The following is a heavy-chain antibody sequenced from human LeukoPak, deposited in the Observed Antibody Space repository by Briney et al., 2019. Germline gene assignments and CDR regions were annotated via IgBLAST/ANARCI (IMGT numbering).Heavy chain of an antibody. CDR3: ARDPSDGYNAPDI. D-gene: IGHD5-24*01. CDR1: GGSISSYY. Sequence: SETLSLICTVSGGSISSYYWSWIRQPPGKGLEWIGYIYYSGSTNYNPSLKSPVTISVDTSKNQFSLKLSSVTAADTAVYYCARDPSDGYNAPDIWGQGTMVTVSS. CDR2: IYYSGST. J-gene: IGHJ3*02. V-gene: IGHV4-59*01.